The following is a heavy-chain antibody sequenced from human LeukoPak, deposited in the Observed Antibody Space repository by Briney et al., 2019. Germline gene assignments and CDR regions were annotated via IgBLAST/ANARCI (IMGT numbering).Heavy chain of an antibody. CDR2: INHSGNT. J-gene: IGHJ6*03. CDR3: ARGQTTVTPHYYYYYMDV. D-gene: IGHD4-11*01. V-gene: IGHV4-34*01. Sequence: SETLSLTCAVYGGSFSGYYWSRIRQPPGKGLEWIGEINHSGNTNYNPSLKSRVTISVDTSKKHFSLKLSSVTAADTAVYYCARGQTTVTPHYYYYYMDVWGKGTTVTVSS. CDR1: GGSFSGYY.